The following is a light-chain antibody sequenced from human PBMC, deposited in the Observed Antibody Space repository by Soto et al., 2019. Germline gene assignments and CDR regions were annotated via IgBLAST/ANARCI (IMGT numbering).Light chain of an antibody. V-gene: IGLV2-14*03. J-gene: IGLJ3*02. Sequence: QSVLTQPASVSGSPGQSITISCTGTSSDVGGYDHVSWYQQHPGKAPKLIIYDVTVRPSGISRRFSGSKSDNTASLAVSGLQPEDEADYYCSSYTNKDTLLFCGGTKLTVL. CDR1: SSDVGGYDH. CDR3: SSYTNKDTLL. CDR2: DVT.